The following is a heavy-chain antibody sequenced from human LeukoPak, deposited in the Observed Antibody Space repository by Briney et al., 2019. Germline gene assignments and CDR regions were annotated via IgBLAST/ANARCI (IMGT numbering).Heavy chain of an antibody. V-gene: IGHV1-3*01. Sequence: ASVTVSFKASGYTFTSYAMHWVRQAPGQRVEWMGWINAGNGNTKYSQKFQGRVTITRDTSASTAYMELSSLRSEDTAVYYCAREDYDDAFDIWGQGTMVTVSS. J-gene: IGHJ3*02. CDR2: INAGNGNT. CDR1: GYTFTSYA. D-gene: IGHD4-17*01. CDR3: AREDYDDAFDI.